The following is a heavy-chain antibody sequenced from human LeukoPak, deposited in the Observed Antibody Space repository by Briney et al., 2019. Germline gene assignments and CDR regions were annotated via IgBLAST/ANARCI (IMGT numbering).Heavy chain of an antibody. CDR2: RYYSGST. D-gene: IGHD5-12*01. Sequence: PSETLSLTCTVSGDSISSYYWSWIRQPPGKGLEWIGHRYYSGSTDYNPSLKSRVTISVDTSKNQFSLKLTSVTAADTAVYYCAGGYDWGATEYWGQGTLVTVSS. CDR3: AGGYDWGATEY. J-gene: IGHJ4*02. CDR1: GDSISSYY. V-gene: IGHV4-59*01.